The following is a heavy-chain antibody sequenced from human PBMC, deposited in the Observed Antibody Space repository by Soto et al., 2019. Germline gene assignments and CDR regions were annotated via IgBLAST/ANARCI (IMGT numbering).Heavy chain of an antibody. Sequence: PSETLSLTCAVSGGSISSSNWWSWVRQPPGKGLEWIGEIYHSGSTNYNPSLKSRVTISVDKSKNQFSLKLSSVTAADTAVYYCARGSDYYDSNNWFDPWGQGTLVTVSS. D-gene: IGHD3-22*01. CDR1: GGSISSSNW. CDR3: ARGSDYYDSNNWFDP. J-gene: IGHJ5*02. V-gene: IGHV4-4*02. CDR2: IYHSGST.